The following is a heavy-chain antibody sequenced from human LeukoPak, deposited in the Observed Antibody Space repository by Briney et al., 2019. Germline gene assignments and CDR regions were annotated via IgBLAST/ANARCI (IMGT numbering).Heavy chain of an antibody. V-gene: IGHV4-61*01. Sequence: SETLSLTCTVSGGSISSSSYYWGWIRQPPGKGLEWIGYIYYSGSTNYNFSLKSRVTISVDTSKNQFSLKLSSVTAADTAVYYCARDRYSGYGFDYWGQGTLVTVSS. J-gene: IGHJ4*02. CDR1: GGSISSSSYY. CDR3: ARDRYSGYGFDY. D-gene: IGHD5-12*01. CDR2: IYYSGST.